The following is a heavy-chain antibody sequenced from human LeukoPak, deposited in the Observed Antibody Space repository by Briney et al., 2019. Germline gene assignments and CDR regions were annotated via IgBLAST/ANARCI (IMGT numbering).Heavy chain of an antibody. CDR1: GLTFSSYG. J-gene: IGHJ3*02. CDR2: IWYDGSNK. V-gene: IGHV3-33*01. CDR3: ARGSHYYDSSGYFDI. D-gene: IGHD3-22*01. Sequence: GGSLRLSCAASGLTFSSYGMHWVRQAPGKGLEWVAVIWYDGSNKYYAGSVKGRFTISRDNSKTTLYLQMNSMSAEDTAVYYCARGSHYYDSSGYFDIWGQGTMVTVSS.